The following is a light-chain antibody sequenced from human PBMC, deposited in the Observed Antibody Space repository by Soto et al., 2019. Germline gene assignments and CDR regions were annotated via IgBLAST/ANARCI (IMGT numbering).Light chain of an antibody. V-gene: IGKV3-11*01. CDR3: QQRSKWVT. CDR1: QRVGSN. Sequence: EIVMTQSPVTLSVSPGERATLSCRASQRVGSNLAWHQQKPGQTPRLLVYGASNRATGIPARFSGSGSGTDFTLTISSLEPEDFAVYYCQQRSKWVTFGRGNKV. J-gene: IGKJ4*01. CDR2: GAS.